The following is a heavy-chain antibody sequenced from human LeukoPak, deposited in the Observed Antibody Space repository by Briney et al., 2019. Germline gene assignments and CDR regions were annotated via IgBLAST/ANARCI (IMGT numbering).Heavy chain of an antibody. J-gene: IGHJ5*02. V-gene: IGHV1-2*02. D-gene: IGHD2-15*01. CDR3: ARGIRYCSGGSCS. CDR1: GSSFTGYY. CDR2: INPNSGVT. Sequence: ASVKASCTASGSSFTGYYMHWVRQAPGQGLEWMGWINPNSGVTNYAQKFQGRVTMTSDTSISTAYMDLSRLRSDDTAVYYCARGIRYCSGGSCSWGQGTLVTVSS.